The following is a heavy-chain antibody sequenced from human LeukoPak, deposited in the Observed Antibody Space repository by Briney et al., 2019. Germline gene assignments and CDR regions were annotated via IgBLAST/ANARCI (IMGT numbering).Heavy chain of an antibody. CDR2: ISGSGGST. CDR1: GFTFSSYA. CDR3: ANLPASIVGATCSFDY. D-gene: IGHD1-26*01. J-gene: IGHJ4*02. Sequence: RGSLRLSCAASGFTFSSYAMSWVRQAPGKGLEWVSAISGSGGSTYYADSVKGRFTISRDNSKNTLYLQMNSLRAEDTAVYYCANLPASIVGATCSFDYWGQGTLVTVSS. V-gene: IGHV3-23*01.